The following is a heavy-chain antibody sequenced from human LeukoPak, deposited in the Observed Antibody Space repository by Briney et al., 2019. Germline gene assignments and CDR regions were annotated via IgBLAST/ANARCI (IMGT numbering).Heavy chain of an antibody. CDR2: ISGGGSST. J-gene: IGHJ4*02. CDR3: ARESGYNYGYIDS. V-gene: IGHV3-23*01. D-gene: IGHD5-18*01. Sequence: GGSLTLSCAVSGLTFKTYSMIWVRQAPGKGLEWVSAISGGGSSTYSADSVKGRFTISRDNSKNTLYLQMTSLRAEDTAVYYCARESGYNYGYIDSWGQGTLVTVSS. CDR1: GLTFKTYS.